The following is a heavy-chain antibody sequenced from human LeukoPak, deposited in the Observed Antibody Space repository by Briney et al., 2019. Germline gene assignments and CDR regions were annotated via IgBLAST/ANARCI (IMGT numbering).Heavy chain of an antibody. D-gene: IGHD6-6*01. CDR2: INPNSGGT. CDR1: GYTFTGYY. J-gene: IGHJ4*02. V-gene: IGHV1-2*02. CDR3: ARGGYSSSSPIDY. Sequence: ASVKVSCKASGYTFTGYYMHWVRQAPGQGLEWMGWINPNSGGTNYAQKFQGRVTMTRDMSTSTVYMELSSLRSEDTAVYYCARGGYSSSSPIDYWGQGTLVTVSS.